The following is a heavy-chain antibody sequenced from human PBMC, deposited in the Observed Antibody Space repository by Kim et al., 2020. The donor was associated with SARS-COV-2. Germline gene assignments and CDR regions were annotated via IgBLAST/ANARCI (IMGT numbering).Heavy chain of an antibody. Sequence: ASVKVSCKASGYTFTSYGISWVRQAPGQGLEWMGWISAYNGNTNYAQKLQGRVTMTTDTSTSTAYMELRSLRSDDTAVYYCAREQYSSGWYNYYFDYWGQGTLVTVSS. CDR2: ISAYNGNT. V-gene: IGHV1-18*01. CDR3: AREQYSSGWYNYYFDY. D-gene: IGHD6-19*01. J-gene: IGHJ4*02. CDR1: GYTFTSYG.